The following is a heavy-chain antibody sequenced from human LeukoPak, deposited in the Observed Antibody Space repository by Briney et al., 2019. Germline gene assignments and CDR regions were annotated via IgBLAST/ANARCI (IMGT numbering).Heavy chain of an antibody. V-gene: IGHV1-2*02. Sequence: GASVKVSCNASGYRFTAYYIRWVRRAPGQGPEWLGWINSNSSVAKYAQKFQGRVTMTRDTSISTAYMEVSSLTSDDTAVYYCAKSRFSVSDSRLVFGDWGQGTLVTVSS. CDR1: GYRFTAYY. CDR3: AKSRFSVSDSRLVFGD. J-gene: IGHJ4*02. D-gene: IGHD1-26*01. CDR2: INSNSSVA.